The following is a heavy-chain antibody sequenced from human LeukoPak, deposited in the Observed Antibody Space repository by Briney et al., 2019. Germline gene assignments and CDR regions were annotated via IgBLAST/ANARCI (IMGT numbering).Heavy chain of an antibody. Sequence: SETLSLTCAVYGGSFSGYYWSWIRQPPGKGLEWIGEINHSGSTDYNPSLKSRVTISVDTSKSQFSLKLNSMTAADTAVYYCARGAQTYYDKAPVDYWGQGTLVTVSP. CDR2: INHSGST. CDR1: GGSFSGYY. V-gene: IGHV4-34*01. CDR3: ARGAQTYYDKAPVDY. D-gene: IGHD3-22*01. J-gene: IGHJ4*02.